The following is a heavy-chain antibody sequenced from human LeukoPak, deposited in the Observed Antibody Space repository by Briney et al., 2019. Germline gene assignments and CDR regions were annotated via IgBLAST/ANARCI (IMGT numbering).Heavy chain of an antibody. CDR3: AAPGVPAATYYFDY. V-gene: IGHV3-30*02. CDR2: IRYDGSNK. J-gene: IGHJ4*02. CDR1: GFTFSSYG. D-gene: IGHD2-2*01. Sequence: GGSLRLSCAASGFTFSSYGMHWVRQAPGKGLEWVAFIRYDGSNKYYADSVKGRFTISRDNSKNTLYLQMNSLRAEDTAVYYCAAPGVPAATYYFDYWGQGTLVTVSS.